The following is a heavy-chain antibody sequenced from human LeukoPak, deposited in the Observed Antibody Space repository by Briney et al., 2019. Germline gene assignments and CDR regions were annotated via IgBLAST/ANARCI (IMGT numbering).Heavy chain of an antibody. Sequence: GGSLRLSCAATGYSFKDYGMHWVRQPPGKGLEWVSAINWNGGGTDYADAVKGRFTIFRDNAKNSLYLQLSSLRPEDTALYYCAKHLTATNTYIFFGLDVWGQGTSVTVSS. J-gene: IGHJ6*02. D-gene: IGHD1-26*01. CDR3: AKHLTATNTYIFFGLDV. CDR2: INWNGGGT. CDR1: GYSFKDYG. V-gene: IGHV3-9*01.